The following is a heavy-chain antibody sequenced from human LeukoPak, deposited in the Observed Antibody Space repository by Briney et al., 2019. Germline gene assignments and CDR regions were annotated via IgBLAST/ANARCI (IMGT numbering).Heavy chain of an antibody. CDR1: GYTFTGYY. D-gene: IGHD3-22*01. Sequence: ASVKVSCKASGYTFTGYYMNWVRQAPGQGLEWMGWINPNSGGTNYAQKFQGRVTMTRDTSISTAYMELSRLRSDDTAVYYCARDYDSSGYYLYYYCGMDVWGQGTTVTVSS. CDR2: INPNSGGT. V-gene: IGHV1-2*02. CDR3: ARDYDSSGYYLYYYCGMDV. J-gene: IGHJ6*02.